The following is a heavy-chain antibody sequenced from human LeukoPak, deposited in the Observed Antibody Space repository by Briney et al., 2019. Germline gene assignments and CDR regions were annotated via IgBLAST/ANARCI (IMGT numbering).Heavy chain of an antibody. D-gene: IGHD6-19*01. Sequence: SETLSLTCTVSGGSISSSSYYWGWIRQPPGKGLEWIGSIYYSGSTYYNPSLKSRVTISVDTSKNQFSLKLSSVTAADTAVYYCARKHPRGGIVVARSGYFDLWGRGTLVTVSS. CDR1: GGSISSSSYY. V-gene: IGHV4-39*07. J-gene: IGHJ2*01. CDR3: ARKHPRGGIVVARSGYFDL. CDR2: IYYSGST.